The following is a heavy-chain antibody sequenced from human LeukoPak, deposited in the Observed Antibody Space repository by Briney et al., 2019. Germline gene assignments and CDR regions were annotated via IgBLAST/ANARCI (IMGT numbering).Heavy chain of an antibody. CDR3: ARDLLSYDILTGYYGGYLDL. J-gene: IGHJ2*01. CDR1: GGSISPYY. Sequence: SETLSLTCSVYGGSISPYYWSWIRQPPGKGLEWIGHIYHSGSTNYNPSLKSRVTLSVDPSKNQFSLKLSSVTAADTAVYYCARDLLSYDILTGYYGGYLDLWGRGTLVTVSS. D-gene: IGHD3-9*01. CDR2: IYHSGST. V-gene: IGHV4-59*01.